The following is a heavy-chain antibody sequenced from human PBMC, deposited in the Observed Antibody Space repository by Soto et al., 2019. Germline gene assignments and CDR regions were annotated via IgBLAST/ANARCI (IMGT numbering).Heavy chain of an antibody. D-gene: IGHD3-3*01. CDR3: TTSGYYIRPQRRYFDY. Sequence: GGSLRLSCAASGFTFDDYTMHWVRQFPGKGLEWVSLISWDGTSTYYADSVKGRFTISRDDSKNTLYLQMNSLKTEDTAVYYCTTSGYYIRPQRRYFDYWGQGTLVTVSS. V-gene: IGHV3-43*01. CDR2: ISWDGTST. CDR1: GFTFDDYT. J-gene: IGHJ4*02.